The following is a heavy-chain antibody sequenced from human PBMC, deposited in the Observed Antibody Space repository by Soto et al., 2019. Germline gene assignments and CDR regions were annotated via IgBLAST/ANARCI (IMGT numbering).Heavy chain of an antibody. CDR1: GYTFTNYD. CDR2: MNPNSGDT. Sequence: QVQLVQSGAEVKKPGASVKVSCKASGYTFTNYDINWVRLATGQGLEWMGWMNPNSGDTGYAQNFQGRVTMTRNTSISTAYMELSSLRSEDTAVYYCATVSAWQFYFFMDVWGKGTTVTVSS. D-gene: IGHD6-19*01. J-gene: IGHJ6*03. CDR3: ATVSAWQFYFFMDV. V-gene: IGHV1-8*01.